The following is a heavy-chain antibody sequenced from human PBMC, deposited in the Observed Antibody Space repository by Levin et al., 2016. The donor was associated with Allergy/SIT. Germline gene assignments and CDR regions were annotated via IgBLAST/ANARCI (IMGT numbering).Heavy chain of an antibody. CDR2: MNPNSGNT. Sequence: ASVKVSCKASGYTFTSFDINWVRQATGQGLEWMGWMNPNSGNTGYAQKFQGRVTMTRSTSMSTAYMELRSLRSDDTAVYYCAREPITMVRGVIIWIIDYWGQGTLVTVSS. CDR3: AREPITMVRGVIIWIIDY. V-gene: IGHV1-8*01. D-gene: IGHD3-10*01. J-gene: IGHJ4*02. CDR1: GYTFTSFD.